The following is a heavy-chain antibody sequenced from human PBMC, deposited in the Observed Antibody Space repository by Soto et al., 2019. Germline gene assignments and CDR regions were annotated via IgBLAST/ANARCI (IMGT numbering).Heavy chain of an antibody. CDR2: ISYDGSNK. V-gene: IGHV3-30*18. CDR1: GFTFSSYG. Sequence: GGSLRLSCAASGFTFSSYGMHWVRQAPGNGLEWVAVISYDGSNKYYADSVKGRLTISRDNSKNTLYLQMNSLRAEDTAVYYCANYEVPAAMYIRRRDYYYGMDVWGQGTTVTVSS. CDR3: ANYEVPAAMYIRRRDYYYGMDV. D-gene: IGHD2-2*01. J-gene: IGHJ6*02.